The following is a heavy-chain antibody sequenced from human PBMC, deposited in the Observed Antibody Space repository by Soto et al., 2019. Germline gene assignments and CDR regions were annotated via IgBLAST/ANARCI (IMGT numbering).Heavy chain of an antibody. CDR1: GGTFSSYA. CDR2: IIPIFGTA. D-gene: IGHD3-3*01. Sequence: QVELVQSGAEVKKPGSSVKVSCKASGGTFSSYAISWVRQAPGQGLEWMRGIIPIFGTANYAQKFQGRVTITADESTSTAYMELSSLRAEDTAVYYCASRGKTLFGVVITPDYYYGMDVWGQGTTVTVSS. J-gene: IGHJ6*02. V-gene: IGHV1-69*01. CDR3: ASRGKTLFGVVITPDYYYGMDV.